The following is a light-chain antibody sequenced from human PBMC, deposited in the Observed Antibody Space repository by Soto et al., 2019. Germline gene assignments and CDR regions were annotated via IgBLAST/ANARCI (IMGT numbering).Light chain of an antibody. CDR3: QQYGSSPQT. J-gene: IGKJ5*01. CDR1: QSVSSSY. CDR2: GAS. Sequence: EIVLTQSPGTLSLSPGERATLSCRASQSVSSSYLAWYQQKPGQAPRLLIYGASSRATGISDTFSGSGSGTDFTLTISRLEPEDFAVYYCQQYGSSPQTFGQGTRLEIK. V-gene: IGKV3-20*01.